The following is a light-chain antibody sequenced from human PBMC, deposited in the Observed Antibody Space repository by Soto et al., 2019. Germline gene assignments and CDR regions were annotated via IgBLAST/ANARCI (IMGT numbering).Light chain of an antibody. J-gene: IGKJ4*01. CDR2: EAS. CDR3: QQYNAYPLT. CDR1: QSISLW. V-gene: IGKV1-5*03. Sequence: GDRVTITCRASQSISLWLAWYQQKPGKAPNLLIYEASTLESGVPSRFSGSGSGTEFTLTISSLQPGDFATYYCQQYNAYPLTFGGGSKVEIK.